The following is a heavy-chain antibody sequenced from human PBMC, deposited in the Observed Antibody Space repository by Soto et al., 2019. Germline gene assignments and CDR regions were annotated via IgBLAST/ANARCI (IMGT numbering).Heavy chain of an antibody. V-gene: IGHV1-69*02. CDR2: IIPILGIA. Sequence: QVQLVQSGAEVKKPGSSVKVSCKASGGTFSSYTISWVRQAPGQGLEWMGRIIPILGIANYAQKFQGRVTITADKSTSTAYMELSSLRSEDTAVYYCARVWFGDYYGMEVWGQGTTVTVSS. CDR1: GGTFSSYT. J-gene: IGHJ6*02. CDR3: ARVWFGDYYGMEV. D-gene: IGHD3-10*01.